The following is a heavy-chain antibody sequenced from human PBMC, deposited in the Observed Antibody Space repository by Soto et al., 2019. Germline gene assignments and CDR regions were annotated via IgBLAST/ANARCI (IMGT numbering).Heavy chain of an antibody. Sequence: SVKVSCKASGGTFSSYAISWVRQAPGQGLEWMGRIIPILGIANYAQKFQGRVTITADKSTSTAYMELSSLRSEDTAVYYCASRKEGYYDILTGPGRLDYWGQGTLVTVSS. CDR3: ASRKEGYYDILTGPGRLDY. J-gene: IGHJ4*02. CDR2: IIPILGIA. V-gene: IGHV1-69*04. CDR1: GGTFSSYA. D-gene: IGHD3-9*01.